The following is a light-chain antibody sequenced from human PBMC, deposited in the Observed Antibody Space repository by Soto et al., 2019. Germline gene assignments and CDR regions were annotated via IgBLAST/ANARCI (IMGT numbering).Light chain of an antibody. V-gene: IGKV3-11*01. CDR2: DAS. Sequence: ENVLTQSPATLSLSPGARAPLSCRARQSVSSNLAWYQQQPGQAPRLLIYDASNRATGIPARFSGSGSGTDFTLTISSLQPEDFAVYYCQQRSNRPPGITFGQGTRLEIK. CDR1: QSVSSN. CDR3: QQRSNRPPGIT. J-gene: IGKJ5*01.